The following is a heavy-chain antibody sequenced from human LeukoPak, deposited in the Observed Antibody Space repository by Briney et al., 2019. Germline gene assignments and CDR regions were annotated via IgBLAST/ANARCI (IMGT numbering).Heavy chain of an antibody. D-gene: IGHD2/OR15-2a*01. CDR3: ARDNIWAFDI. V-gene: IGHV3-69-1*01. Sequence: GGSLRLSCEASGFTSFDFPMNWVRKAPGKGLEWVSHIRTDGTITYADSVKGRFTISRDDAKTSVYLQMNSLRDEDTAIYYCARDNIWAFDIWGQGTMVSVAS. J-gene: IGHJ3*02. CDR1: GFTSFDFP. CDR2: IRTDGTI.